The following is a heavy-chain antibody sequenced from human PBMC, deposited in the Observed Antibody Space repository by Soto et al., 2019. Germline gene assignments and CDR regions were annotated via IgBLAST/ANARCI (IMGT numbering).Heavy chain of an antibody. D-gene: IGHD3-10*01. CDR1: GGSISSSSW. CDR2: IYHSGST. Sequence: SETLSLTCAVSGGSISSSSWWSWVRPPPGKGLEWIGEIYHSGSTNYNPSLKSRVTISVDKSKNQFSLKLSSVTAADTAVYYCASHTYYYGSGSYKPYNWFDPWGQGTLVTVSS. CDR3: ASHTYYYGSGSYKPYNWFDP. V-gene: IGHV4-4*02. J-gene: IGHJ5*02.